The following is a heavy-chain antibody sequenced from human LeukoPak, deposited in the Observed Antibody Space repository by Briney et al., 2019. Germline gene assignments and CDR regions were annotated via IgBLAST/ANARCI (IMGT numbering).Heavy chain of an antibody. D-gene: IGHD6-13*01. CDR2: IYPGDSDT. V-gene: IGHV5-51*01. J-gene: IGHJ6*02. CDR3: ARVPYIAAAGRYYYYGMDV. Sequence: GESLKISCKGSGYSFTSYWIGWVRQMPGKGLEWMGIIYPGDSDTRYSPSFQGQVTISADKSISTAYLQWSSLKASDTAMYYCARVPYIAAAGRYYYYGMDVWGQGTTVTVS. CDR1: GYSFTSYW.